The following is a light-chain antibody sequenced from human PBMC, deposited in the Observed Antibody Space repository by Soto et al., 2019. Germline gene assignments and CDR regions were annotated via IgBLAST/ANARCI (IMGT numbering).Light chain of an antibody. J-gene: IGKJ1*01. CDR1: QSVSSSY. CDR2: GAS. CDR3: QHYGSSLWT. V-gene: IGKV3-20*01. Sequence: EIVLTQSPGTLSLSPVERATLSCMASQSVSSSYLAWYQQKPGQAPRLLIYGASSRPTGIPDRFSGSGSGTGFTLTISRLEPEDFAVYFCQHYGSSLWTFGQGTKVDIK.